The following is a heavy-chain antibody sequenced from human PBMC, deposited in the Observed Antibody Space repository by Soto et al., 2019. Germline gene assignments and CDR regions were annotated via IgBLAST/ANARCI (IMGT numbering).Heavy chain of an antibody. V-gene: IGHV1-2*02. D-gene: IGHD2-21*02. CDR1: GYTFTGYY. CDR2: INPNSGGT. J-gene: IGHJ5*02. CDR3: ARDGPPPYCGGDCYPYNWFDP. Sequence: ASVKVSCKASGYTFTGYYMHWVRQAPGQGLEGMGWINPNSGGTNYAQKFQGRVTMTRDTSISTAYMELSRLRSDDTAVYYCARDGPPPYCGGDCYPYNWFDPWGQGTLVTVSS.